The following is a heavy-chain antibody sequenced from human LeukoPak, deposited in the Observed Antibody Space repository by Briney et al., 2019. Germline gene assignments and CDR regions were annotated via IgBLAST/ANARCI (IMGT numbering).Heavy chain of an antibody. CDR3: ARDPYDSSWGLCYFDY. CDR1: GLSFRNYD. J-gene: IGHJ4*02. D-gene: IGHD3-22*01. V-gene: IGHV3-30-3*01. Sequence: GGSLRLSCAASGLSFRNYDMHWVRQGPGKGLECVAVISYDGSNEYYADSVKGRFTISRDNSKNTLYLQMNSLRAEDTAVYYCARDPYDSSWGLCYFDYWGQGNLVTVSS. CDR2: ISYDGSNE.